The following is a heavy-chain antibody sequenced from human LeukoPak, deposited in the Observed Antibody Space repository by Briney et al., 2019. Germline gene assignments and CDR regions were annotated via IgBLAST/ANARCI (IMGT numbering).Heavy chain of an antibody. D-gene: IGHD3-3*01. V-gene: IGHV3-15*07. J-gene: IGHJ6*02. CDR2: IKSKTNGGTT. CDR1: GFTFSNAW. CDR3: TTDPYYDFWSGYYTRGEYYYGMDV. Sequence: GGSLRLSCAASGFTFSNAWMNWVRQAPGKGLEWVGRIKSKTNGGTTDYAAPAKGRFTISRDDSKNTLYLQMNSLKTEDTAVYYCTTDPYYDFWSGYYTRGEYYYGMDVWGQGTTVTVSS.